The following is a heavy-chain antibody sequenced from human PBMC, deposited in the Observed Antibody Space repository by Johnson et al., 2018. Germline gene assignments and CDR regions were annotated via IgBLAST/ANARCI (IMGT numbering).Heavy chain of an antibody. CDR1: GITFSGSA. Sequence: VQLVQSGGGLVQPGGSRKLSCAASGITFSGSAIHWVRQASGKGREWVGSIRSKANNYATEYAASGTGRFTIARDDSKNTTDMQMNSLKNEDTAVYYCSRHYRGEDYSNLNSYMDVWGKGTTVTVS. D-gene: IGHD4-11*01. CDR2: IRSKANNYAT. J-gene: IGHJ6*03. V-gene: IGHV3-73*01. CDR3: SRHYRGEDYSNLNSYMDV.